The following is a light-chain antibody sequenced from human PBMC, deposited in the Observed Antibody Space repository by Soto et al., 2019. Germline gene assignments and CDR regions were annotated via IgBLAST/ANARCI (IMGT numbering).Light chain of an antibody. V-gene: IGLV2-14*01. CDR1: ISDVGGYNY. J-gene: IGLJ1*01. Sequence: QSSLTQPASVSGSAGQSIAISCTGTISDVGGYNYVSWYQQHPGKAPKLLLSEVSKRPSGVSDRFSGSKSGNTASLTISGLQTQDEADYYCRSFTSAYTFVFGTGTKVTVL. CDR2: EVS. CDR3: RSFTSAYTFV.